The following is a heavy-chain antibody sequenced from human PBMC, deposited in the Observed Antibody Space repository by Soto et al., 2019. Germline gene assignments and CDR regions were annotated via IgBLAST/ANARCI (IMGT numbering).Heavy chain of an antibody. J-gene: IGHJ5*02. V-gene: IGHV4-34*01. CDR2: INHSGST. D-gene: IGHD6-6*01. CDR3: ACRQRDGNWFDP. CDR1: GGSFSGYY. Sequence: PSETLSLTCAVYGGSFSGYYWSWIRQPPGKGLEWIGEINHSGSTNYNPSLKSRVTISVDTSKNQFSLKLSSVTAADTAVYYCACRQRDGNWFDPWGQGTLVTVSS.